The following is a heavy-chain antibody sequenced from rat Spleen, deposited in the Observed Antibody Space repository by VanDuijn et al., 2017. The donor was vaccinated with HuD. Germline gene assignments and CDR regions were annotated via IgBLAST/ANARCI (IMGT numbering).Heavy chain of an antibody. CDR2: ISYDGSST. Sequence: EVQLVESGGGLVQPGRSMKLSCAASGFTFSNYDMAWVRQAPTKGLEWVASISYDGSSTYYRDSVKGRFTISRDNAKSTLYLQMDSLRSEDTATYYCTTFSLPRFDYWGQGVMVTVSS. J-gene: IGHJ2*01. CDR1: GFTFSNYD. V-gene: IGHV5-20*01. D-gene: IGHD1-11*01. CDR3: TTFSLPRFDY.